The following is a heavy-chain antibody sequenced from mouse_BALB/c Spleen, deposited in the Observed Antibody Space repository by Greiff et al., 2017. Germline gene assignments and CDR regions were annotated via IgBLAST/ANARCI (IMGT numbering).Heavy chain of an antibody. J-gene: IGHJ4*01. CDR3: ATVYGNYRYAMDY. CDR2: ISSGGSYT. D-gene: IGHD2-10*02. V-gene: IGHV5-6*01. Sequence: EVKLVESGGDLVEPGGSLKLSCAASGFTFSSYGMSWVRQTPDKRLEWVATISSGGSYTYYPDSVKGRFTISRDNAKNTLYLQMSSLKSEDTAMYYCATVYGNYRYAMDYWGQGTSVTVSS. CDR1: GFTFSSYG.